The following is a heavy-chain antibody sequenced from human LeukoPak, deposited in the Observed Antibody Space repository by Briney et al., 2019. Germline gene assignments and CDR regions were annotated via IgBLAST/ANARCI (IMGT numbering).Heavy chain of an antibody. CDR1: GGSISSYY. CDR2: IYYSGST. D-gene: IGHD5-18*01. J-gene: IGHJ4*02. Sequence: SETLSLTCTVSGGSISSYYWSWIRQSPGKGLEWIGYIYYSGSTNYNPSLKSRVTISIETSKNQFSLRLTSVTAADTAIYYCARHTYIKPLAPFDYWGQGALVTVSS. V-gene: IGHV4-59*01. CDR3: ARHTYIKPLAPFDY.